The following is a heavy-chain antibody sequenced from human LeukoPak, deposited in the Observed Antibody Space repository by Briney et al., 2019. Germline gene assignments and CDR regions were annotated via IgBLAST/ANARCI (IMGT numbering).Heavy chain of an antibody. CDR1: GDSVSSNSAA. Sequence: SQTLSLSCAISGDSVSSNSAAWNWIRQSPSTGLEWLRRTYYRSKWYNDYSVSVKSRISINPDTSKNQFSLQLKSVTPEDTAVYYCARFDYGAPDYWGQGILVTVSP. CDR2: TYYRSKWYN. V-gene: IGHV6-1*01. CDR3: ARFDYGAPDY. D-gene: IGHD3-16*01. J-gene: IGHJ4*02.